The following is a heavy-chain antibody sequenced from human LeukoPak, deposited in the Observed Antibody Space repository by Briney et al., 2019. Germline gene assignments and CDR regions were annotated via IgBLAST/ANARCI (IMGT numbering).Heavy chain of an antibody. CDR3: ARHLGAMATIPYYFDY. Sequence: PSETLSLTCAVYGGSFSGYYWSWIRQPPGKGLEWIGEINHSGSTNYNPSLKSRVTISVDTSKNQVSLRLSSVTAADTAVYYCARHLGAMATIPYYFDYWGQGTLVTVSS. CDR1: GGSFSGYY. CDR2: INHSGST. V-gene: IGHV4-34*01. J-gene: IGHJ4*02. D-gene: IGHD5-24*01.